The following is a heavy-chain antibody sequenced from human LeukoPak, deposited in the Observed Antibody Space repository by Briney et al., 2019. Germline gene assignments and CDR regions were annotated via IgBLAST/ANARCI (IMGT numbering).Heavy chain of an antibody. CDR1: GGSISSGGYY. Sequence: SETLSLTCTVSGGSISSGGYYWSWIRQHPGKGLEWIGYIYYSVSTYYNPSLKSRVTISVDTSKNQFSLKLSSVTAADTAVYYCARVWAYDSSGYPDYWGQGTLVTVSS. D-gene: IGHD3-22*01. CDR3: ARVWAYDSSGYPDY. CDR2: IYYSVST. V-gene: IGHV4-31*03. J-gene: IGHJ4*02.